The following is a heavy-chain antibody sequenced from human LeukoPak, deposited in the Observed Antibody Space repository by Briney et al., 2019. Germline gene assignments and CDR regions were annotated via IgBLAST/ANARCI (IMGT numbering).Heavy chain of an antibody. D-gene: IGHD3-10*01. CDR2: INPNSGGT. CDR3: ARLDYGSGSYQFDY. Sequence: ASVKVSCKASGYTFTGYYMHWVRQAPGQGLEWMGWINPNSGGTNYAQKFRGRVTMTRDTSISTACMELSRLRSDDTAVYYCARLDYGSGSYQFDYWGQGTLVTVSS. CDR1: GYTFTGYY. J-gene: IGHJ4*02. V-gene: IGHV1-2*02.